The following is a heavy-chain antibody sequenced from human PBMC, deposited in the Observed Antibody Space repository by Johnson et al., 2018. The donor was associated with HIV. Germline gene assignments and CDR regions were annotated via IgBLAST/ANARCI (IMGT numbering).Heavy chain of an antibody. CDR3: ARHPGYNYGFNAFDI. D-gene: IGHD5-18*01. CDR2: ISWHSGGV. J-gene: IGHJ3*02. Sequence: VQLVESGGGLVQPGKSLRLSCGVSGITFDDYAMHWVRQAPGKGLEWVPDISWHSGGVAKTDSVTGRFTISRDNAKKSLYLQMNSLRAENTALYYCARHPGYNYGFNAFDIWGQGTMVTVSS. V-gene: IGHV3-9*01. CDR1: GITFDDYA.